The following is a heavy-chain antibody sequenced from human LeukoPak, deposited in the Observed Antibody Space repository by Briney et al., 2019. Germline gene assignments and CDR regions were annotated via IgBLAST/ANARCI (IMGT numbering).Heavy chain of an antibody. D-gene: IGHD2-8*01. CDR3: AKSAPMVPPGVSDV. CDR1: GFTVSSNY. CDR2: IYSGGST. J-gene: IGHJ6*02. Sequence: GGSLRLSCAASGFTVSSNYMSWVRQAPGKGLEWVSVIYSGGSTYYADSVKGRFTISRDNSKNTLYLQMNSLRAEDTAVYYCAKSAPMVPPGVSDVWGQGTTVTVSS. V-gene: IGHV3-66*01.